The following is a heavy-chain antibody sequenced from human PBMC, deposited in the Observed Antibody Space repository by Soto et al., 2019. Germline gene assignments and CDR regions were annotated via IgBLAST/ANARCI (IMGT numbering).Heavy chain of an antibody. CDR3: AKETGCGGWYPVGY. CDR1: GFTFSNYA. V-gene: IGHV3-23*01. CDR2: ISVSGGST. J-gene: IGHJ4*02. Sequence: GGSLRLSCAASGFTFSNYAMSWVSQAPGKGLEWVSAISVSGGSTHYAESVKGRFTISRDNSKNTLSLQMSGLRAEDTAVYYCAKETGCGGWYPVGYWGQGTLVTVSS. D-gene: IGHD6-19*01.